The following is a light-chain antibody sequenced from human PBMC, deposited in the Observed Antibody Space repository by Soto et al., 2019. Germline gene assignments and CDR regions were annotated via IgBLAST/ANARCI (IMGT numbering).Light chain of an antibody. J-gene: IGKJ4*01. CDR1: QSVDSN. Sequence: EIVMTQSPGTLSVSTGEGATLSCRASQSVDSNLAWYQQKPGQAPRLLIYGASTRATGIPDRFRGSGSGTEFSLTISSLQSEDFAVYYCQQYDSWPLTFGGGTKVEIK. CDR2: GAS. V-gene: IGKV3D-15*01. CDR3: QQYDSWPLT.